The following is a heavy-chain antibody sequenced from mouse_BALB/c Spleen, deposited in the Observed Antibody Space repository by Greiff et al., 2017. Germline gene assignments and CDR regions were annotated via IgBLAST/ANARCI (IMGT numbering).Heavy chain of an antibody. J-gene: IGHJ2*01. Sequence: VKLQRSGPELVKPGASVKISCKASGYAFSSSWMNWVKQRPGQGLEWIGRIYPGDGDTNYNGKFKGKATLTADKSSSTAYMQLSSLTSVDSAVYFCARSGTTVVAFDYWGQGTTLTVSS. CDR3: ARSGTTVVAFDY. V-gene: IGHV1-82*01. D-gene: IGHD1-1*01. CDR1: GYAFSSSW. CDR2: IYPGDGDT.